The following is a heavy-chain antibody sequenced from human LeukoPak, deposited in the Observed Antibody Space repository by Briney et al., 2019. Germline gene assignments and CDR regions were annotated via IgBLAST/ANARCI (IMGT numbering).Heavy chain of an antibody. V-gene: IGHV3-7*05. CDR1: GFTFSSYW. Sequence: PGGCLRLSCATSGFTFSSYWMNWVRQAPGKGLEWVANIRQDGSEKYYVDSVKGRFTISRDNAKNSLFLQMNSLRAEDTAVYFCARGITGAPPAYWGEGTLVTVSS. J-gene: IGHJ4*02. CDR3: ARGITGAPPAY. D-gene: IGHD1-20*01. CDR2: IRQDGSEK.